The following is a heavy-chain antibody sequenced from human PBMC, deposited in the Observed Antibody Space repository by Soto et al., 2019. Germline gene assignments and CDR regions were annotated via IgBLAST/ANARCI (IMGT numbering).Heavy chain of an antibody. CDR3: ARDRSPTVVTPYGMDV. V-gene: IGHV1-46*03. J-gene: IGHJ6*02. CDR2: IIPSCGST. Sequence: SVKVSCKASGGTFSSYAISWVRQAPGQGLEWMGRIIPSCGSTSYAQKFQGRVTMTRDTSTSTVYMELSSLRSEDTSVYYCARDRSPTVVTPYGMDVWGQGTTVTVSS. CDR1: GGTFSSYA. D-gene: IGHD4-17*01.